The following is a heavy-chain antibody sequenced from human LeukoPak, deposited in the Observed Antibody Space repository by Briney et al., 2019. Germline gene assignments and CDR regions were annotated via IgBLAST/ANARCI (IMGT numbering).Heavy chain of an antibody. Sequence: GGSLRLSCAASGFTFSSYSMNWVRQAPGKGLEWVSSISSSSSYIYYADSVKGRFTISRDNAKNTLYLQMNSLRVEDTAVYYCAKGPQVGSGYHPDYWGQGTLVTVSS. CDR3: AKGPQVGSGYHPDY. CDR2: ISSSSSYI. D-gene: IGHD3-22*01. V-gene: IGHV3-21*04. J-gene: IGHJ4*02. CDR1: GFTFSSYS.